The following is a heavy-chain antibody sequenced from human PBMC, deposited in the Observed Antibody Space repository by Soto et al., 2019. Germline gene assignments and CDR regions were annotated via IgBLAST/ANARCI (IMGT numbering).Heavy chain of an antibody. CDR2: VYYTGST. CDR3: ARSVAVPGAHIDY. J-gene: IGHJ4*02. V-gene: IGHV4-61*08. Sequence: WETLSLTCTVSGGSISSGDYYWSWIRQSPGKGLEWLGYVYYTGSTNYSPSLRSRVSISVDTSKNEFSLRLSSVTAADTAVYFCARSVAVPGAHIDYWGQGTQVTVSS. D-gene: IGHD6-19*01. CDR1: GGSISSGDYY.